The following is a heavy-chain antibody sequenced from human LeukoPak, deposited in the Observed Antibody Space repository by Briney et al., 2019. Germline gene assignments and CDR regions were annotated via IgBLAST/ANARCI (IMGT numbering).Heavy chain of an antibody. CDR2: IKQDGREK. D-gene: IGHD2-2*01. J-gene: IGHJ4*02. CDR3: ARELVIVVPAATRRLDY. V-gene: IGHV3-7*01. CDR1: GFTFSTFW. Sequence: GGSLRLSCAASGFTFSTFWMSWVRQAPGKGLEWVANIKQDGREKYYVDSVKGRFTISRDNAESSLFLQMNSLRVEDTAVYYCARELVIVVPAATRRLDYWGQGTLVTVSS.